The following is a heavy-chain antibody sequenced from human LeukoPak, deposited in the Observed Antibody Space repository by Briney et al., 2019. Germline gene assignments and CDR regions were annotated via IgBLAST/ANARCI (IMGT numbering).Heavy chain of an antibody. Sequence: GRSVRLSCAATGFTFSSYGMHGVRQAPGKGLEWVAVIWYDGSNKYYADSVMGRLTISRDNSKNTLYLQMNSLRAEDTAVYYCARDQNYYGSELIDYGMDVWGQGTTVTVSS. CDR3: ARDQNYYGSELIDYGMDV. V-gene: IGHV3-33*01. CDR2: IWYDGSNK. J-gene: IGHJ6*02. D-gene: IGHD3-10*01. CDR1: GFTFSSYG.